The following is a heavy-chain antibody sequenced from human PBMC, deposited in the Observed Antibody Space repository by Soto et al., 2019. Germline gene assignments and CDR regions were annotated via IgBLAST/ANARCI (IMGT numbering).Heavy chain of an antibody. CDR3: AGVNRKNHLGPEIDY. Sequence: SETLSLTCTVSGGSISSSSYYWGWIRQPPGKGLEWIGSIYYSGSTYYNPSLKSRVTISVDTSKKQFSLTLSSVTVADTAVYYCAGVNRKNHLGPEIDYWGQGTLVTVSS. CDR1: GGSISSSSYY. J-gene: IGHJ4*02. V-gene: IGHV4-39*01. CDR2: IYYSGST. D-gene: IGHD3-10*01.